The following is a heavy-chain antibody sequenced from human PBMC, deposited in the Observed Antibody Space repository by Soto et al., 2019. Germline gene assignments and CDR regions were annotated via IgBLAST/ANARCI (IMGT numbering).Heavy chain of an antibody. CDR1: GFTFTTYD. J-gene: IGHJ4*02. V-gene: IGHV1-8*01. CDR3: TRRKERSGPHYFDY. CDR2: MSPNSGNA. Sequence: ASVKVSCKASGFTFTTYDIHWVRQATGQGLEWMGWMSPNSGNAGYAQKFQGRVTMTRNTSISTAYMELCSLTSEDTALYYCTRRKERSGPHYFDYWGQGSLVTV. D-gene: IGHD6-25*01.